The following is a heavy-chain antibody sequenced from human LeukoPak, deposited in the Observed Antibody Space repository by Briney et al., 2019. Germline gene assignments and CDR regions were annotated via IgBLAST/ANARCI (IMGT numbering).Heavy chain of an antibody. V-gene: IGHV3-30-3*01. CDR2: ISYDGSSQ. D-gene: IGHD3-9*01. CDR3: ARDRIRNFDYMYYFDS. Sequence: PGGSLRLSCAASGFPFTSYGIHWVRQAPGKGLEWVAFISYDGSSQYSADSVKGRFTISRDNSKNALYLQMNSLRAEDTAVYYCARDRIRNFDYMYYFDSWGQGTLVTVSS. J-gene: IGHJ4*02. CDR1: GFPFTSYG.